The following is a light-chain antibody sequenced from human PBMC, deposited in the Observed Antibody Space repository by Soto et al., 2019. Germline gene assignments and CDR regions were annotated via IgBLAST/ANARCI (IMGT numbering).Light chain of an antibody. V-gene: IGKV1-5*01. CDR1: QSISSW. CDR2: AAS. CDR3: QQLRMYPST. Sequence: DIQMTQSPSTLSASVGYRVTITCRASQSISSWLAWYQQKPGKAPKLLIYAASTLYGGVPSRFSGSGSGTDFALTITSLQAEDFATYYCQQLRMYPSTFGGGTKVDI. J-gene: IGKJ4*01.